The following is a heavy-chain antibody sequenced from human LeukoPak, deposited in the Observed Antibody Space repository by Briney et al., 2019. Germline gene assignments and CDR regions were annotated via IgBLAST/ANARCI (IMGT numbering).Heavy chain of an antibody. Sequence: ASVKVSFKASGGTFSSYAISWVRQAPGQGLEWMGGIIPIFGTANYAQKFQGRVTITTDESTSTAYMELSSLRSEDTAVYYCARGSTPAGLVAFDIWGQGTVVTVSS. CDR1: GGTFSSYA. CDR3: ARGSTPAGLVAFDI. D-gene: IGHD3/OR15-3a*01. J-gene: IGHJ3*02. V-gene: IGHV1-69*05. CDR2: IIPIFGTA.